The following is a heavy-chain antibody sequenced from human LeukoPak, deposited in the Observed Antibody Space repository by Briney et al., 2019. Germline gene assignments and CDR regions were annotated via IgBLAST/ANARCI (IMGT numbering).Heavy chain of an antibody. V-gene: IGHV4-34*01. CDR1: GGSFSGYY. D-gene: IGHD3-10*01. J-gene: IGHJ4*02. CDR3: ASGDGYNLGDIDY. Sequence: PSETLSLTCAVYGGSFSGYYWSWIRQPPGKGLEWIGEINHSGSTNYNPSLKSRVTISVDTSKNQFSLKLSSVTAADTAVYYCASGDGYNLGDIDYWGQGTLVTVSS. CDR2: INHSGST.